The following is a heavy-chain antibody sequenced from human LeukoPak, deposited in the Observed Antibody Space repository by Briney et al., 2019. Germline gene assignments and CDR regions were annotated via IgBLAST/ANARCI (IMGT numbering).Heavy chain of an antibody. D-gene: IGHD2-15*01. CDR3: ARQSIVVVVAASGSWFDP. Sequence: SVKVSCKASGGTFSSYAISWVRQAPGQGLEWMGRIIPILGIANYAQKFQGRVTITVDESTSTAYMELSSLRSEDTAVYYCARQSIVVVVAASGSWFDPWGQGTLVTVSS. V-gene: IGHV1-69*04. J-gene: IGHJ5*02. CDR1: GGTFSSYA. CDR2: IIPILGIA.